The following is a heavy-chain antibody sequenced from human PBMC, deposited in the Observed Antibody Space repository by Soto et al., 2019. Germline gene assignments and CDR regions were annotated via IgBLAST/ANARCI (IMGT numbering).Heavy chain of an antibody. Sequence: QAHLEQSGAEVKRPGASVKVSCKASGYTFSDFDINWLRQASGQGPEWMGWMNAKSGDTFFAQRFQGKFNITWATSLSTVYMEVGSLTSDDTAMYYCARGNPFNYAGFDVWGQGTTVAVSS. CDR3: ARGNPFNYAGFDV. J-gene: IGHJ6*02. CDR2: MNAKSGDT. V-gene: IGHV1-8*01. CDR1: GYTFSDFD. D-gene: IGHD3-16*01.